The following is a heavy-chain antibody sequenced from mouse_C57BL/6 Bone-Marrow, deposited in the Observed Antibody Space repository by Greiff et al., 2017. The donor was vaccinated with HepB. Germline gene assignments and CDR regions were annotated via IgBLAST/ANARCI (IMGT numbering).Heavy chain of an antibody. D-gene: IGHD2-4*01. Sequence: VKDRFTISRDDSESMLYLQMNNLKTEDTAMYYCVRGKVYDYDGFAYWGQGTLVTVSA. V-gene: IGHV10-1*01. CDR3: VRGKVYDYDGFAY. J-gene: IGHJ3*01.